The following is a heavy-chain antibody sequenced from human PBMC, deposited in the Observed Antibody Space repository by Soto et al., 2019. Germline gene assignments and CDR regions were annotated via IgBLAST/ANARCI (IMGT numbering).Heavy chain of an antibody. CDR3: AKDWDIVVVVAATNYGMDV. CDR2: ISYDGSNK. Sequence: QVQLVESGGGVVQPGRSPRLSCADSGFTFSSYGMHWVRQAPGKGLEWVAVISYDGSNKYYADSVKGRFTISRDNSKNTLYLQMNSLRAEDTAVYYCAKDWDIVVVVAATNYGMDVWGQGTTVTVSS. D-gene: IGHD2-15*01. J-gene: IGHJ6*02. CDR1: GFTFSSYG. V-gene: IGHV3-30*18.